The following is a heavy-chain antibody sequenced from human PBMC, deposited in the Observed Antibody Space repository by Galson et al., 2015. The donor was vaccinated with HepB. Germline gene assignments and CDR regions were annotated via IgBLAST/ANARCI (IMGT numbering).Heavy chain of an antibody. V-gene: IGHV4-59*01. CDR3: ARGIQFWGY. CDR2: IHNTGFT. Sequence: ETLSLTCTVSGDSISSYYWTWIRQPPGKGLEWIGYIHNTGFTNYNTSLKSRVTISADTSKSQFSLKLTSVTAADTAVYYCARGIQFWGYWGQGTLVTVSS. D-gene: IGHD3-16*01. CDR1: GDSISSYY. J-gene: IGHJ4*02.